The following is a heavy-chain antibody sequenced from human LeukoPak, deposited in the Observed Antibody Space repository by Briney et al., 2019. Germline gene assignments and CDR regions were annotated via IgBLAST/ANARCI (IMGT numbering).Heavy chain of an antibody. CDR3: AREMRGYRALDY. D-gene: IGHD2-2*02. Sequence: PSETLSLTCAVYGGSFSGYYWSWIRQHPGKGLEWIGYIYYSGSTYYNPSLKSRVTISVDTSKNQFSLKLSSVTAADTAVYYCAREMRGYRALDYWGQGTLVTVSS. V-gene: IGHV4-31*11. CDR1: GGSFSGYY. J-gene: IGHJ4*02. CDR2: IYYSGST.